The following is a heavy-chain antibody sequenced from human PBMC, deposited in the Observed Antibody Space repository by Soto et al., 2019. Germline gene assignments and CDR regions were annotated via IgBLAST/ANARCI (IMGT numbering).Heavy chain of an antibody. CDR1: GVTVSTNTAA. CDR2: VYCKYRWHN. J-gene: IGHJ6*02. CDR3: ACDWGYGGDPTSCCGMDV. Sequence: SQTLSISCAISGVTVSTNTAAWNWIGQCPSGGLEWLGRVYCKYRWHNDYSESLNRRIASILHTSRDQFSLQLNSVIPEDTAVYSCACDWGYGGDPTSCCGMDVWGQGTKVTVSS. D-gene: IGHD3-16*01. V-gene: IGHV6-1*01.